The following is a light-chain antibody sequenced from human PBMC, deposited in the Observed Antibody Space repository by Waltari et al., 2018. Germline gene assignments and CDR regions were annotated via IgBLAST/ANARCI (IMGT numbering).Light chain of an antibody. Sequence: QTVVTQEPSFSVSPGGTVTLTCGLSSCSVPTSYYPSWYQQTPGQAPRTLIYSTNIRSSGVPDRFSGSILGNKAALTITGAQADDESDYYCVLYMGSGISVFGGGTKLTVL. CDR2: STN. V-gene: IGLV8-61*01. J-gene: IGLJ2*01. CDR1: SCSVPTSYY. CDR3: VLYMGSGISV.